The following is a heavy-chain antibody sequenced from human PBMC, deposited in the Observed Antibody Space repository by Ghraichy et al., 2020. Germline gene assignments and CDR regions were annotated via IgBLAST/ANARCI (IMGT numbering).Heavy chain of an antibody. CDR2: INHSGST. Sequence: SETLSLTCAVYGGSFSGYYWSWIRQPPGKGLEWIGEINHSGSTNYNPSLKSRVTISVDTSKNQFSLKLSSVTAADTAVYYCARGHGVGATRGYYYYFYMDVWGKGTTVTVSS. CDR3: ARGHGVGATRGYYYYFYMDV. J-gene: IGHJ6*03. D-gene: IGHD1-26*01. CDR1: GGSFSGYY. V-gene: IGHV4-34*01.